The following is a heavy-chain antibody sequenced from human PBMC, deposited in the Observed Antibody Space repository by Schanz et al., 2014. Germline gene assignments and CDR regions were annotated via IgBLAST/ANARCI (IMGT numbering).Heavy chain of an antibody. J-gene: IGHJ6*02. CDR2: ISSDGSKK. D-gene: IGHD1-26*01. V-gene: IGHV3-33*05. CDR3: ARDMTSMGESGFYYYGMDV. Sequence: QVQLVESGGGVVQPERSLRLSCAASGFNFANHAIHWVRQGQGNGLQWVAVISSDGSKKLYADSVKARFTISRDNPKNTLYLQMNSLRAEDTAVYYCARDMTSMGESGFYYYGMDVWGQGTTATVSS. CDR1: GFNFANHA.